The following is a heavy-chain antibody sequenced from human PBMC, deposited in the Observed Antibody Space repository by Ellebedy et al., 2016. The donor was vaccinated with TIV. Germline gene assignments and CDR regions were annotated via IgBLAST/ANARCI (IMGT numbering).Heavy chain of an antibody. CDR1: GGSFSGYY. CDR2: INHSGST. V-gene: IGHV4-34*01. J-gene: IGHJ6*03. D-gene: IGHD4-23*01. Sequence: SETLSLTXAVYGGSFSGYYWSWIRQPPGKGLEWIGEINHSGSTNYNPSLKSRVTISVDTSKNQFSLKLSSVTAADTAVYYCARGGNSYYYYYMDVWGKGTTVTVSS. CDR3: ARGGNSYYYYYMDV.